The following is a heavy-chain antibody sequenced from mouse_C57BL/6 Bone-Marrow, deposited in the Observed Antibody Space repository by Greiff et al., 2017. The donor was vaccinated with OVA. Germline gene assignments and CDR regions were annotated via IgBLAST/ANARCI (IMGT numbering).Heavy chain of an antibody. CDR1: GYTFTSYW. J-gene: IGHJ1*03. D-gene: IGHD1-1*01. CDR2: IYPGSGST. Sequence: QVQPQQPGAELVKPGASVKMSCKASGYTFTSYWITWVKQRPGQGLEWIGDIYPGSGSTNYNEKFKSKATLTVDTSSSTAYMQCSSLTSEDSAVYYCARRYYGSSWYFDVWGTGTTVTVSS. V-gene: IGHV1-55*01. CDR3: ARRYYGSSWYFDV.